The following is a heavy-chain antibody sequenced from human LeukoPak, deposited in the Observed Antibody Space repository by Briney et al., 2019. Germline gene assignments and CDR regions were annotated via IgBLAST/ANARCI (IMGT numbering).Heavy chain of an antibody. CDR3: ARDRAMVWGKEWYFDF. Sequence: GGSLRLSCAASGFTFSDYGMHWVRQAPGKGLEWVTLIWYDGSKKWYADSVKGRFTISRDSAKRTLYLQMNSLRAEDTAVYFCARDRAMVWGKEWYFDFWGRGTLVTVSS. CDR2: IWYDGSKK. CDR1: GFTFSDYG. J-gene: IGHJ2*01. V-gene: IGHV3-33*01. D-gene: IGHD3-10*01.